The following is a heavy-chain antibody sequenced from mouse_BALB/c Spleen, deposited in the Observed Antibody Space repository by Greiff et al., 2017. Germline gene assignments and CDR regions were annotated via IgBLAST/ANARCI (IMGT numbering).Heavy chain of an antibody. J-gene: IGHJ4*01. V-gene: IGHV5-12-2*01. Sequence: DVKLQESGGGLVQPGGSLKLSCAASGFTFSSYTMSWVRQTPEKRLEWVAYISNGGGSTYYPDTVKGRFTISRDNAKNTLYLQMSSLKSEDTAMYYCARQGYGNSYYYAMDYWGQGTSVTVSS. D-gene: IGHD2-10*02. CDR3: ARQGYGNSYYYAMDY. CDR1: GFTFSSYT. CDR2: ISNGGGST.